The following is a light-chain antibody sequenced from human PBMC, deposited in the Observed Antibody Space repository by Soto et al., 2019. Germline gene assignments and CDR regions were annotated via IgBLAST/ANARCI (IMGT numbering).Light chain of an antibody. V-gene: IGKV2-29*01. CDR3: HQYDSWT. Sequence: DVVMTQTPLSRSVAPVHPASISCKSSQSLLHITGETFLFWYLQKPGQSPQLLIYEVSTRVSGVPDRFSGSGSGTDFTLTISRLEPEDFAVYYCHQYDSWTFGQGTKVDIK. CDR1: QSLLHITGETF. J-gene: IGKJ1*01. CDR2: EVS.